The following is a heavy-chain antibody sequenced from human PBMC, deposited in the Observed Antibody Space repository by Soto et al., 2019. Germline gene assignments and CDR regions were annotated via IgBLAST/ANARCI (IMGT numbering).Heavy chain of an antibody. D-gene: IGHD3-22*01. CDR1: GITVSTNY. CDR3: ARDGGGGYYDSSGYVAV. CDR2: IYSDGKT. V-gene: IGHV3-53*01. J-gene: IGHJ4*02. Sequence: QPGGSLRLSCAASGITVSTNYMSWVRQAPGKGLEWVSVIYSDGKTYYADSVKGRFTISRDNSKNTVSLQMNSLRGEDTAVYYCARDGGGGYYDSSGYVAVWGQGTLVTVSS.